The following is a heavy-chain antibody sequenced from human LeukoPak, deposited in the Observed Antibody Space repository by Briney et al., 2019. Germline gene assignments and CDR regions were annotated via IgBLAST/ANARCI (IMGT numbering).Heavy chain of an antibody. CDR2: MYYNRST. CDR1: GGSISSYY. Sequence: SETLSLTCTVSGGSISSYYWSWIRQPPGKGLEWIGYMYYNRSTNYNPSLKSRVTISVDTSKNQFSLKLSSVTAADTAVYYCARGGGYFLIDAFDIWGLGTMVTVSS. J-gene: IGHJ3*02. CDR3: ARGGGYFLIDAFDI. D-gene: IGHD3-22*01. V-gene: IGHV4-59*01.